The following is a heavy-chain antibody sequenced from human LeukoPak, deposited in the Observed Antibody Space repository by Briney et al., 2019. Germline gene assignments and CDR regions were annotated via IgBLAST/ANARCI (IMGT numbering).Heavy chain of an antibody. CDR3: ARWQHDTAFFDY. Sequence: SETLSLTCTVSGGSISSYYWSWIRQSPSRGLEWLGRTSYRSKWYNNYAVSVKSRITINPDTSKNQFSLQLKSVTPEDTAVYYCARWQHDTAFFDYWGQGTLVTVSS. CDR2: TSYRSKWYN. CDR1: GGSISSYY. D-gene: IGHD1-1*01. J-gene: IGHJ4*02. V-gene: IGHV6-1*01.